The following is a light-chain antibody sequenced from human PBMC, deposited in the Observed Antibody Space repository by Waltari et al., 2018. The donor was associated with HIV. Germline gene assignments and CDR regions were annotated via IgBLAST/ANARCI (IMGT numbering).Light chain of an antibody. CDR3: QQTFSNSIT. CDR2: ATS. V-gene: IGKV1-39*01. J-gene: IGKJ5*01. CDR1: QYIGSY. Sequence: DIQMTQSPSSLSASVGDRVTITCRASQYIGSYVNWYLQKPGEAPKLLIYATSTLQSGVPSRFSGSGSGTDFTRTISSLQPEDFATYFCQQTFSNSITFGQGTRLEIQ.